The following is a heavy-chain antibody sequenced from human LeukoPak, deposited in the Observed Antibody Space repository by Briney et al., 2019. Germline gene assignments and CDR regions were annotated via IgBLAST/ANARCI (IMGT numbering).Heavy chain of an antibody. J-gene: IGHJ4*02. Sequence: PGGSLRLSCAASGFTFSDYSMNWVHQAPGKGLEWISYVGISSGNTKYADSVKGRFTISGDKAKNSLYLQMNSMRVEDTAVYYCARDIKYAFDNWGQGTLVTVSS. CDR2: VGISSGNT. CDR1: GFTFSDYS. CDR3: ARDIKYAFDN. D-gene: IGHD2-2*01. V-gene: IGHV3-48*01.